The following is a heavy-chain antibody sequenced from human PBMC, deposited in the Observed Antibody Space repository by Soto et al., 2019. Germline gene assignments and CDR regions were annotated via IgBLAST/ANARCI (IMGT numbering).Heavy chain of an antibody. CDR3: ARPPTASLDAFEI. CDR2: IYYSGST. V-gene: IGHV4-39*01. CDR1: GGSISSYY. Sequence: SETLSLTCTVSGGSISSYYWSWIRQPPGKGLEWIGSIYYSGSTYYNPSLKSRVTISVDTSKNQFPLSLNSVTAADTAVYYCARPPTASLDAFEIWGQGTMVTVSS. J-gene: IGHJ3*02.